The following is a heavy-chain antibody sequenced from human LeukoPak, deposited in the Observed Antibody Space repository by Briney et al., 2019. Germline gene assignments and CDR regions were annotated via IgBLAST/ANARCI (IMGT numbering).Heavy chain of an antibody. CDR1: GGSISSGDYY. CDR3: ATAPLLDTMWNWYFDL. J-gene: IGHJ2*01. Sequence: SETLSLTCTVSGGSISSGDYYWSWIRQPPGKGLEWIGYIYNSGTIYYNPSLKSRLTISVDTSRTQFSLRLRSVTAADTAVYYCATAPLLDTMWNWYFDLWGRGTLVTVSS. D-gene: IGHD3-10*02. V-gene: IGHV4-30-4*01. CDR2: IYNSGTI.